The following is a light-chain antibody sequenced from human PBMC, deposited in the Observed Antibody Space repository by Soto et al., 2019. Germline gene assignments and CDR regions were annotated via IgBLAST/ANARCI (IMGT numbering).Light chain of an antibody. V-gene: IGLV2-14*01. CDR1: SSDVGGYNY. J-gene: IGLJ2*01. CDR3: SSYTSSTTLI. CDR2: EVS. Sequence: QSALTQPASVSGSPGQSITISCSGTSSDVGGYNYVSWYQQHPGKAPKLMMYEVSNRPSGVSDRFSGAKSGNTASLTISRRQAEDEADYFCSSYTSSTTLIFGGGTKLTVL.